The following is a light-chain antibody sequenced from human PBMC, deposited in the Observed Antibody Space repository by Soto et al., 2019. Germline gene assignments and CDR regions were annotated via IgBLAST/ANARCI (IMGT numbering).Light chain of an antibody. Sequence: GQRVTISCTGSSSNIGAGYDVHWYQQLPGTAPKLLIYGNSNRPSGVPDRFSGSKSGTSASLAITGLQAEDEADYYCQSYDSSLSRSRVFGGGTQLTVL. CDR2: GNS. CDR3: QSYDSSLSRSRV. CDR1: SSNIGAGYD. J-gene: IGLJ2*01. V-gene: IGLV1-40*01.